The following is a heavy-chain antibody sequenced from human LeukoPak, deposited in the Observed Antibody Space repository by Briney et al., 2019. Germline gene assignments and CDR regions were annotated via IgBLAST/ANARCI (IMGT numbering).Heavy chain of an antibody. CDR3: ARSSGWARYFDY. CDR2: IKQDGSEK. CDR1: GDYW. D-gene: IGHD6-19*01. V-gene: IGHV3-7*05. Sequence: GGSLRLSCVASGDYWMSWVRQAPGKGLEWVANIKQDGSEKYYVDSVKGRFTISRDNAKNSLYLQMNSLRAEDTAVYYCARSSGWARYFDYWGQGTLVTVSS. J-gene: IGHJ4*02.